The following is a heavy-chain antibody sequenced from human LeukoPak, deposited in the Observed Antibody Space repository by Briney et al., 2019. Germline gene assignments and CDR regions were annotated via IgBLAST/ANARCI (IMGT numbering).Heavy chain of an antibody. CDR3: ARDGLITDSSGWYGY. CDR1: GFTFSSYG. J-gene: IGHJ4*02. D-gene: IGHD6-19*01. CDR2: ISGSGGTT. V-gene: IGHV3-23*01. Sequence: GGSLRLSCAASGFTFSSYGMSWVRQAPGKGLEWVSAISGSGGTTFYADSVKGRFTISRDNSKNTLYLQMNSLRAEDTAVYYCARDGLITDSSGWYGYWGQGTLVTVSS.